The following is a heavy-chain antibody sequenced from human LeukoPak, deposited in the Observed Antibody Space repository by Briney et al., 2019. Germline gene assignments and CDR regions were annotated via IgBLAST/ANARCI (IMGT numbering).Heavy chain of an antibody. CDR2: ISSSGSTI. Sequence: QSGGSLRLSCAASGFTFSSYEMNWVRQAPGKGLEWVSYISSSGSTIYCADSVKGRFTISRDNAKNSLYLQMNSLRAEDTAVYYCARATTVTTGSPFDYWGQGTLVTVSS. CDR3: ARATTVTTGSPFDY. J-gene: IGHJ4*02. D-gene: IGHD4-17*01. CDR1: GFTFSSYE. V-gene: IGHV3-48*03.